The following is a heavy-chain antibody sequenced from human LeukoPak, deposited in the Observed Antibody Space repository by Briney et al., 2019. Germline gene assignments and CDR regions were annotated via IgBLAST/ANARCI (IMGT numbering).Heavy chain of an antibody. D-gene: IGHD4-17*01. CDR3: ARESGYGDYGSPNWLDP. CDR2: ISAYNGNT. V-gene: IGHV1-18*01. J-gene: IGHJ5*02. CDR1: GYTFTSYG. Sequence: ASVKVSCKASGYTFTSYGISWVRQAPGQGLEWMGWISAYNGNTNYAQKLQGRVTMTTDTSTSTAYMELRSLRSDDTAVYYCARESGYGDYGSPNWLDPWGQGTLVTVSS.